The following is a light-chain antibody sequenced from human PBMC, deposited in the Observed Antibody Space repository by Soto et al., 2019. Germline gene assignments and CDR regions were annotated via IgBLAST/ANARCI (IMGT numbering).Light chain of an antibody. Sequence: DIQMTQSPSSLSASVGDRVTITCRASQNINTYLNWCQQKPGKAPNLLIYAASSLQSGVPSRFSGSGSGTYFTLTISSLQPEDFATYYCQQSYSTPYTFGQGTKLEMK. J-gene: IGKJ2*01. CDR3: QQSYSTPYT. V-gene: IGKV1-39*01. CDR1: QNINTY. CDR2: AAS.